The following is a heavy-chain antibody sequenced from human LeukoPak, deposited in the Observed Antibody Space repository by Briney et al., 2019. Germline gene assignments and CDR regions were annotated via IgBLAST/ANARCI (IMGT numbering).Heavy chain of an antibody. D-gene: IGHD2-21*01. Sequence: GGSLRLSCAASGFTFSSYSMTWVRQAPGKGLQWLAIIWYDGHNKYYVDSVKGRFTISRDNSKNTLFLEMNDLKAEDTAVYYCAREWGLIAVAGGPGYWGQGTLVTVSS. CDR1: GFTFSSYS. V-gene: IGHV3-33*08. J-gene: IGHJ4*02. CDR2: IWYDGHNK. CDR3: AREWGLIAVAGGPGY.